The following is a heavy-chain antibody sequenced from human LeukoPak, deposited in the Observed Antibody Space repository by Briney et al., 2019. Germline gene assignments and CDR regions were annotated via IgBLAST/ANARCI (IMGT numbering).Heavy chain of an antibody. CDR1: GFTFSSYG. CDR3: AKDHSPRTYYYDSSGL. V-gene: IGHV3-33*06. D-gene: IGHD3-22*01. Sequence: GGSLRLSCAASGFTFSSYGMHWVRQAPGKGLEWVAVIWYDGSNKYYADSVKGRFTISRDNSKNTLYLQMNSLRAEDTAVYYCAKDHSPRTYYYDSSGLWGQGTLVTVSS. CDR2: IWYDGSNK. J-gene: IGHJ4*02.